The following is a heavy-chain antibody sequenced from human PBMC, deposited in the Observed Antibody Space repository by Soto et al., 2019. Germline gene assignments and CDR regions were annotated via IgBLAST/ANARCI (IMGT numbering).Heavy chain of an antibody. J-gene: IGHJ4*02. CDR1: GGSISSSNW. Sequence: SETLSLTCAASGGSISSSNWWSWVRQPPGKGLEWIGEIYHSGSTNYNPSLKSRVTISVDTSKNQFSLKLSSVTAADTAVYYCARTEYYYDSSGYAFDYWGQGTLVTVSS. D-gene: IGHD3-22*01. CDR2: IYHSGST. CDR3: ARTEYYYDSSGYAFDY. V-gene: IGHV4-4*02.